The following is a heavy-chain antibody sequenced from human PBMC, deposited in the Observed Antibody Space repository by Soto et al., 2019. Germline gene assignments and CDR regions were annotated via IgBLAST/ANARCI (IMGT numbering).Heavy chain of an antibody. J-gene: IGHJ6*02. CDR2: ISFDGSDL. V-gene: IGHV3-30-3*01. Sequence: QVQLVESGGGVVQPGKSVRLSCTASGFVFLNYAFHWVRQAPGKGLEWVAVISFDGSDLFHADSVKGRFTISRDNSRDTLYLQMSSLRADDTAVYYCARVGNYGDSPYYNYGSDVWGQGTTVTVSS. CDR1: GFVFLNYA. CDR3: ARVGNYGDSPYYNYGSDV. D-gene: IGHD4-17*01.